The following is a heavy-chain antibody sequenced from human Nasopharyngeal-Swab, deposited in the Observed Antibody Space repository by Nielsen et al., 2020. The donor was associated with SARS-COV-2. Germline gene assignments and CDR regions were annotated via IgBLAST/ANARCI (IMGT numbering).Heavy chain of an antibody. CDR2: ISGSGGST. V-gene: IGHV3-23*01. CDR3: AKRPTGSTFGD. J-gene: IGHJ4*02. CDR1: GFTFSSYA. Sequence: GGSLKISCAASGFTFSSYAMSWVRQAPGKGLEWVSAISGSGGSTYYADSVKGRFTISRDNSKNTLYLQMNSLRAEDTAVYYCAKRPTGSTFGDWGQGTLVTVSS. D-gene: IGHD3-16*01.